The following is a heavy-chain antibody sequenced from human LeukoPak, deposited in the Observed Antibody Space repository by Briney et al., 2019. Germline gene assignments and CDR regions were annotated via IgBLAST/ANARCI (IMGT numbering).Heavy chain of an antibody. Sequence: PGGSLRLSCAASGFTFSSYWMHWVRQAPGKGLVWVSRINSDGSSTSYADSVKGRFTISRDNAKNSLYLQMNSLRAEDTAVYYCARAGVYCSGGSCFFWSFDIWGQGTMVTVSS. D-gene: IGHD2-15*01. CDR3: ARAGVYCSGGSCFFWSFDI. CDR1: GFTFSSYW. V-gene: IGHV3-74*01. J-gene: IGHJ3*02. CDR2: INSDGSST.